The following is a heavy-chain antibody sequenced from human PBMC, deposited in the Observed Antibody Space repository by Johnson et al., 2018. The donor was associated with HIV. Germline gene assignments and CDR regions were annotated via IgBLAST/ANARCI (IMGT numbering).Heavy chain of an antibody. D-gene: IGHD2-2*02. CDR2: ISYDGSNK. CDR1: GFTFSSYA. J-gene: IGHJ3*02. V-gene: IGHV3-30-3*01. CDR3: AKDLGAYQLLYAVDI. Sequence: QVQLVESGGGLVQPGGSLRLSCAASGFTFSSYAMHWVRQAPGKGLEWVAVISYDGSNKYYADSVKGRFTISRDNSKNTLYLQMNSLRAEDTAVYYCAKDLGAYQLLYAVDIWGQRTMVTVSS.